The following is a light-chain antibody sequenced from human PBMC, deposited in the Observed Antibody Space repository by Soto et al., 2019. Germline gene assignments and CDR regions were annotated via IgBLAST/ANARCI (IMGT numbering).Light chain of an antibody. CDR3: RQYGDRPRT. Sequence: EVVLTQAPATLSVSPGDRATLSCRASQYIGSAVAWYHQRSGQAPRLLIFDASIRVPTTPARFSGSVSGTEFTLTISSLESEDFAVYFCRQYGDRPRTFGQGTKVDSK. J-gene: IGKJ1*01. CDR2: DAS. CDR1: QYIGSA. V-gene: IGKV3-15*01.